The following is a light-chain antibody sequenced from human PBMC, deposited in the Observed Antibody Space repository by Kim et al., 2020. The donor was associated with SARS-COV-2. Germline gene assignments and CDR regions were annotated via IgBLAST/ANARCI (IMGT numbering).Light chain of an antibody. CDR1: QSVSSN. CDR3: QQYNNWPLGYT. CDR2: GAS. V-gene: IGKV3-15*01. Sequence: SPWERATLSCRASQSVSSNLAWYQQKPGQAPRLLIYGASTRATGIPARFSGSGSGTEFTLTISSLQSEDFAVYYCQQYNNWPLGYTFGQGTKLEIK. J-gene: IGKJ2*01.